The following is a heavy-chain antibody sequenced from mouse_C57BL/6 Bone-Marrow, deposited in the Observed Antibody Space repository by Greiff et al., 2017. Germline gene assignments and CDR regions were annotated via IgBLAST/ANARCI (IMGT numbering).Heavy chain of an antibody. CDR1: GFTFSDYY. J-gene: IGHJ4*01. Sequence: EVMLVESGGGLVQPGGSLKLSCAASGFTFSDYYMYWVRQTPEKRLEWVAYISNGGGSTYYPDTVKGRFTISRDNAKNTLYLQMSRLKSEDTAMYYCARRCYGRAMDYWGQGTSVTVSS. D-gene: IGHD1-1*01. V-gene: IGHV5-12*01. CDR3: ARRCYGRAMDY. CDR2: ISNGGGST.